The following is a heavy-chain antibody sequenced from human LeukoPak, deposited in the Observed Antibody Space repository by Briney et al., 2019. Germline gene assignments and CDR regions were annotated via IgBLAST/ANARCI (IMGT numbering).Heavy chain of an antibody. J-gene: IGHJ4*02. Sequence: SETLSLTCTVSGGSISSSSYYWGWTRQPPGKGLEWIGSIYYSGSTYYNPSLKSRVTISVDTSKNQFSLKLSSVTAADTAVYYCARRYYYDSSGYDYWGQGTLVTVSS. CDR1: GGSISSSSYY. D-gene: IGHD3-22*01. CDR2: IYYSGST. CDR3: ARRYYYDSSGYDY. V-gene: IGHV4-39*01.